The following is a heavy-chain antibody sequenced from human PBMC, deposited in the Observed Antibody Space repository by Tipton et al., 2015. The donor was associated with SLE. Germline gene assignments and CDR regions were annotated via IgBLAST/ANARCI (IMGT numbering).Heavy chain of an antibody. J-gene: IGHJ4*02. D-gene: IGHD1-20*01. CDR2: VYYTGTT. CDR3: ARHLGAHNWNY. Sequence: TLSLTCSVSGASVSSSDYSWGWIRQPPGKGLEWIGSVYYTGTTFYNPSLESRVTVSLDTSRNRFSLRLRSVTAADTAMYFCARHLGAHNWNYWGQGTLVTVSS. CDR1: GASVSSSDYS. V-gene: IGHV4-39*01.